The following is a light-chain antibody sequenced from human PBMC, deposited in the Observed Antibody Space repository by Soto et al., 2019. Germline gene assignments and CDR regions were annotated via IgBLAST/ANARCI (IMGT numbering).Light chain of an antibody. J-gene: IGKJ1*01. Sequence: DVVLPQSPLSLPVTLGQPASISCRSSQSLIHSDGNTYLNWFQQRPGESPRRLIYEVSDRDSGGPDRFSGGGAGTDFTLKISRVEAEDVGVYYCMQCTHWPWTVGQGTEVEIK. CDR3: MQCTHWPWT. CDR2: EVS. CDR1: QSLIHSDGNTY. V-gene: IGKV2-30*02.